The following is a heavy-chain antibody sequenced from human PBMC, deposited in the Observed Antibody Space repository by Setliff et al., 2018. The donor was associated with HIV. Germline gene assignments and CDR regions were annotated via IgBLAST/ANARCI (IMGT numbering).Heavy chain of an antibody. Sequence: LSLTCTVSGGSISSGGYYWSWIRQHPGTGLEWIGYNSYSGSTYYNPSLKSRVTISVDTSKNQFPLKLSSVTAADTAIYFCARQFRYPNRAVACVDDSCQGTLVTVSS. V-gene: IGHV4-31*03. D-gene: IGHD6-19*01. CDR1: GGSISSGGYY. CDR3: ARQFRYPNRAVACVDD. J-gene: IGHJ4*02. CDR2: NSYSGST.